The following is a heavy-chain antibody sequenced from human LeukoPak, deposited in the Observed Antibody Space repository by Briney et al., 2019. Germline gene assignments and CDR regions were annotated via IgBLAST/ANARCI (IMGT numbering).Heavy chain of an antibody. J-gene: IGHJ6*03. D-gene: IGHD3-22*01. CDR3: AKDSYDSSGYYYYYYYMDV. CDR1: GFTFSSYS. Sequence: GGSLRLSCAASGFTFSSYSMNWVRQAPGKGLEWVSSISSSSSYIYYAASVKGRFTISRDNSKNTLYLQMNSLRAEDAAVYYCAKDSYDSSGYYYYYYYMDVWGKGTTVTISS. V-gene: IGHV3-21*01. CDR2: ISSSSSYI.